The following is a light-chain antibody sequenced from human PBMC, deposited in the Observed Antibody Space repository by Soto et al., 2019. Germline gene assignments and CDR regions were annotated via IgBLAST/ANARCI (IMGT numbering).Light chain of an antibody. CDR3: SSYTTSSTLLYV. J-gene: IGLJ1*01. CDR2: EVS. CDR1: SSDVGGYNS. Sequence: QSALTQPASVSGSPGQSITISCTGTSSDVGGYNSVSWYQQHPGKAPKLMIYEVSNRPSGVSYRFSCSKSANTASLTISGLQDEDEADYYCSSYTTSSTLLYVFGTGTKVTVL. V-gene: IGLV2-14*01.